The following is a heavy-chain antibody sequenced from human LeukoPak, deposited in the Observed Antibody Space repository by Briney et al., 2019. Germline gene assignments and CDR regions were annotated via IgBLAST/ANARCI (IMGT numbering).Heavy chain of an antibody. Sequence: GASLRLSCAASGFTFSSYAMGWVRQAPGKGLEWVSALTASGGSTYYADSVKGRFTISRDNSKNMLYLQVNSLRAEDTAVYYCAKEIWGVPLILDFWGQGILVTVSS. CDR1: GFTFSSYA. CDR3: AKEIWGVPLILDF. D-gene: IGHD3-10*01. CDR2: LTASGGST. V-gene: IGHV3-23*01. J-gene: IGHJ4*02.